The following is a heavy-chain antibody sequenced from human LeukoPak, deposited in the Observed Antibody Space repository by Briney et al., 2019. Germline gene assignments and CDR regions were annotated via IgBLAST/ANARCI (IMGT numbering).Heavy chain of an antibody. CDR3: ARLPSIVGAIDY. CDR1: GYTFTSYA. CDR2: ISAYNGNT. J-gene: IGHJ4*02. D-gene: IGHD1-26*01. Sequence: ASVKVSCKASGYTFTSYAMNWVQQAPGQGLEWMGWISAYNGNTNYAQKLQGRVTMTTDTSTSTAYMELRSLRSDDTAVYYCARLPSIVGAIDYWGQGTLVTVSS. V-gene: IGHV1-18*01.